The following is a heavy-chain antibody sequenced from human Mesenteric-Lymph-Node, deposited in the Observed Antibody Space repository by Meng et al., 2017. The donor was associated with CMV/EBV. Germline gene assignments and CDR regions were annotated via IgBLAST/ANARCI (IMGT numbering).Heavy chain of an antibody. D-gene: IGHD1-14*01. V-gene: IGHV4-59*12. Sequence: SETLSLTCNVSGVSITTYYWSWIRQPPGKGLEWIGYIYYSGTTNYNPSLGGRVTMSVDTSKNQFSLKMSSVTAADTAVYYCARGGRQVNHWFFDLWGRGTLVTVSS. CDR2: IYYSGTT. J-gene: IGHJ2*01. CDR3: ARGGRQVNHWFFDL. CDR1: GVSITTYY.